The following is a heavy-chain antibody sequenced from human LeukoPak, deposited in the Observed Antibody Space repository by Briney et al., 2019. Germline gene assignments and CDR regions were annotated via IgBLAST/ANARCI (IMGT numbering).Heavy chain of an antibody. J-gene: IGHJ4*02. D-gene: IGHD5-12*01. V-gene: IGHV3-15*01. Sequence: GGSLRLSCAASGVTFSNAWMTWVRQAPGKGLEWVGRIKRKTVGGTTDYAAPVKGRFTISRDDSKDTLYLQMNRLIIADPGVYYCTTCGYSGYDSHYWGQGVLVTVS. CDR2: IKRKTVGGTT. CDR3: TTCGYSGYDSHY. CDR1: GVTFSNAW.